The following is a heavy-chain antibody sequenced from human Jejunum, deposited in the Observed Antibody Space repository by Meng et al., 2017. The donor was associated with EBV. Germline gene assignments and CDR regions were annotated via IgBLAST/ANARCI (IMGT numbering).Heavy chain of an antibody. V-gene: IGHV4-31*03. CDR2: IYYSGST. CDR1: GGSISSGGYY. Sequence: SETLSLTCTVSGGSISSGGYYWSWIRQHPGKGLEWIGYIYYSGSTYYNPSLKSRVTISVDTSKNQFSLKLSSVTAADTAVYYCAREVNTMIVVGNDAFDIWGQGTMVTVSS. D-gene: IGHD3-22*01. J-gene: IGHJ3*02. CDR3: AREVNTMIVVGNDAFDI.